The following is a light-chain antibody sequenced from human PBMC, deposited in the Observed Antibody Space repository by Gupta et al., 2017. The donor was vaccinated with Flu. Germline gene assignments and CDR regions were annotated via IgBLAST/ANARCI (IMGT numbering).Light chain of an antibody. J-gene: IGLJ3*02. V-gene: IGLV1-47*01. CDR2: SNN. CDR1: SSNIGSNY. CDR3: EAWDDSLSGSV. Sequence: QSVLTQPPSASGTPGQRVTISCFGSSSNIGSNYVSWYQQLPGTAPKLVMFSNNQRPSGVPDRFSGSKSGASASLAISGLRSEDEAHYYCEAWDDSLSGSVFGGGTKLTVL.